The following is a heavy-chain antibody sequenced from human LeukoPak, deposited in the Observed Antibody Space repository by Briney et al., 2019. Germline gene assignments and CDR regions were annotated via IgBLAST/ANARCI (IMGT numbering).Heavy chain of an antibody. V-gene: IGHV4-59*01. CDR1: GGSISSYY. Sequence: PSETLSLTCTVSGGSISSYYWSWIRQPPGKGLEWIGYIYYNGSTNYNPSLKSQVTISVDTSKNQFSLKLRSVTAADTAVYYCARVTGYMIEDYFDYWGQGTLVTVSS. J-gene: IGHJ4*02. D-gene: IGHD3-22*01. CDR2: IYYNGST. CDR3: ARVTGYMIEDYFDY.